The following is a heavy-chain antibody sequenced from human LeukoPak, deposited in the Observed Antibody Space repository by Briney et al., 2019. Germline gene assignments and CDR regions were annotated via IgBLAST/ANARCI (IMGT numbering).Heavy chain of an antibody. CDR1: GYTFSSHG. D-gene: IGHD6-19*01. J-gene: IGHJ6*02. CDR3: ARGQFTYDYYYYGMDV. CDR2: IWYDGSNK. Sequence: GGSLRLSCAASGYTFSSHGLHWVRQAPGKGLEWVAVIWYDGSNKYYADSVKGRFTISRDNSKNTLYLQMNSLRAEDTAVYYCARGQFTYDYYYYGMDVWGQGTTVTVSS. V-gene: IGHV3-33*01.